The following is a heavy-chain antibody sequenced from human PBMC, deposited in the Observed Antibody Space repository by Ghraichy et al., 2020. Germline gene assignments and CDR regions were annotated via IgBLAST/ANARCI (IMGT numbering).Heavy chain of an antibody. CDR3: ASSDYYDSSGPSRY. J-gene: IGHJ4*02. CDR1: GGSFSGYY. Sequence: ESLNISCAVYGGSFSGYYWSWIRQPPGKGLEWIGEINHSGSTNYNPSLKSRVTISVDTSKNQFSLKLSSVTAADTAVYYCASSDYYDSSGPSRYWGQGTLVTVSS. D-gene: IGHD3-22*01. V-gene: IGHV4-34*01. CDR2: INHSGST.